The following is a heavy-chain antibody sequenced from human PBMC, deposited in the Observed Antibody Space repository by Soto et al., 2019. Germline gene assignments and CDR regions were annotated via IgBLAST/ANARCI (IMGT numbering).Heavy chain of an antibody. Sequence: SETLSLTCTVSGGSISSYYWSWIRQPPGKRLEYIGYIHHSGRTTYNPFLKSRVTISVDASKNQFSLRLNSVNAADTAVYYCAGEVGGWLDYWGQGTRVTVSS. J-gene: IGHJ4*02. CDR2: IHHSGRT. CDR1: GGSISSYY. D-gene: IGHD6-19*01. V-gene: IGHV4-59*12. CDR3: AGEVGGWLDY.